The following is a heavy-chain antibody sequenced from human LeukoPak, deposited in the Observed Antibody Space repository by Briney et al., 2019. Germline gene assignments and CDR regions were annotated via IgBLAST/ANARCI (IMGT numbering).Heavy chain of an antibody. CDR3: AHRGYAYGNTFDS. D-gene: IGHD3-10*01. V-gene: IGHV2-5*02. CDR2: IYWDDDK. J-gene: IGHJ4*02. CDR1: GFSLRANTAA. Sequence: SGPNLVKPTETLTLTCTFSGFSLRANTAAVGWIRQPPGKALEWLALIYWDDDKRYNPSLHGRVTITKVTSKNQVVLVMTDMDPLDTGIYYCAHRGYAYGNTFDSWGQGFLVTVSS.